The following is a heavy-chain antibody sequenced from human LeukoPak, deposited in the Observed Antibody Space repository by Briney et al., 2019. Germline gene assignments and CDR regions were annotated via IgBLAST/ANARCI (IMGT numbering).Heavy chain of an antibody. Sequence: GGSLTLSCAASGFTFSSYGMHWVRQAPGKGLEWVAVIWYDGSNKYYADSVKGRFTISRDNSKNTLYLQMNSLRAEDTAVYYCARDGDYGDYGDYWGQGTLVTVSS. V-gene: IGHV3-33*01. D-gene: IGHD4-17*01. CDR1: GFTFSSYG. J-gene: IGHJ4*02. CDR3: ARDGDYGDYGDY. CDR2: IWYDGSNK.